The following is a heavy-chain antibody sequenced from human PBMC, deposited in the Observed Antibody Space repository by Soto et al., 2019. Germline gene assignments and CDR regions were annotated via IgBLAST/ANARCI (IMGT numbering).Heavy chain of an antibody. V-gene: IGHV4-59*01. CDR2: VYYSGST. D-gene: IGHD1-1*01. CDR1: GASISSYY. J-gene: IGHJ4*02. CDR3: ARDTTPSL. Sequence: QVQLQESGPGLVKPSETLSLTCTVSGASISSYYWSWIRQPPGKGLEWIGYVYYSGSTNYNPPLKSRLTISVDTSKNQFSLKLSSGPAAEPAMYYCARDTTPSLWGQGTLVTVSS.